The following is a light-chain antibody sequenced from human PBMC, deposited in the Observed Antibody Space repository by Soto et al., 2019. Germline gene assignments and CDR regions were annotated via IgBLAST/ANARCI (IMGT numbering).Light chain of an antibody. CDR3: QQRSNWPIT. Sequence: EILLTQSPGTLALSPGERASLSCGASQSVRSNFLAWYQQKPGQAPRLLIYGAFNRATGIPARSSGSGSGADFTLTISSLEPEDFEVYYCQQRSNWPITFGQGTRLEIK. V-gene: IGKV3-11*01. CDR2: GAF. CDR1: QSVRSNF. J-gene: IGKJ5*01.